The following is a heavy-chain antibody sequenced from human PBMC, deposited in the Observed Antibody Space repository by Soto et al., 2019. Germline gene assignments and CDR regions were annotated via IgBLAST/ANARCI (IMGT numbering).Heavy chain of an antibody. Sequence: SLKVSCNASGYTFTGYYMHWVRQAPGQGLEWMGGFHPEDGETIYAQKFQGRVTMTEDTSTDTAYMELSSLRSEDTAVYYCATGGSGWDLYFDYWGQGTLVPVSS. CDR3: ATGGSGWDLYFDY. J-gene: IGHJ4*02. CDR2: FHPEDGET. D-gene: IGHD6-19*01. V-gene: IGHV1-24*01. CDR1: GYTFTGYY.